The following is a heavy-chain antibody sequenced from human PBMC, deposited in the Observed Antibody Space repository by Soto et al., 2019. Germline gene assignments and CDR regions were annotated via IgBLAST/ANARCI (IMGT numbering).Heavy chain of an antibody. D-gene: IGHD3-22*01. CDR1: GFTFTSSA. V-gene: IGHV1-58*02. J-gene: IGHJ4*02. Sequence: SVKVSCKASGFTFTSSAMQWVRQARGQRLEWIGWIVVGSGNTNYAQNFQGRVTITRDTSASTAYMELSSLRSEDTAVYYCAREYDSSGYFFDYWGQGTLVTVSS. CDR2: IVVGSGNT. CDR3: AREYDSSGYFFDY.